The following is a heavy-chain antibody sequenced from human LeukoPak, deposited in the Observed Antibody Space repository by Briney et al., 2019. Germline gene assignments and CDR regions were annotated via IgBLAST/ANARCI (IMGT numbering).Heavy chain of an antibody. J-gene: IGHJ4*02. V-gene: IGHV4-59*01. CDR3: ARGKVGMALDY. CDR2: IYYSGST. D-gene: IGHD2-21*01. CDR1: GGSISSYY. Sequence: SETLSLTYTVSGGSISSYYWSWIRQPPGKGLEWIGYIYYSGSTNYNPSLKSRVTISVDTSKNQFSLKLSSVTAADTAVYYCARGKVGMALDYWGQGTLVTVSS.